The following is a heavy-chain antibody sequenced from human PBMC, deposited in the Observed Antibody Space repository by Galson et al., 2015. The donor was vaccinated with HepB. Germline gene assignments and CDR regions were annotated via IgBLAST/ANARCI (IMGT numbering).Heavy chain of an antibody. Sequence: SLRLSCAASGFTFSDYYMNWMRQAPGKGLEWVSYITSSSLFTENADSVKGRVTISRDNGANSLFLQMNSLRPEDTAVYYCAREGLRHGAIDIWGQGTMVTVSP. CDR3: AREGLRHGAIDI. D-gene: IGHD3/OR15-3a*01. J-gene: IGHJ3*02. V-gene: IGHV3-11*06. CDR2: ITSSSLFT. CDR1: GFTFSDYY.